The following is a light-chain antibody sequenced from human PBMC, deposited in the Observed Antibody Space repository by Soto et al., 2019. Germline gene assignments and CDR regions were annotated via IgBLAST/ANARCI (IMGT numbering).Light chain of an antibody. V-gene: IGKV1-27*01. Sequence: DIQMTQSPTPLSASVGDRVTITCRASQDIRNFVAWYQQKPGKAPKLLIYAASTLQSGVPSRFSGSGSGTDFTLTINSLQPEDGATYSCQKYSSVPVFGPGTKVEIK. CDR2: AAS. CDR1: QDIRNF. CDR3: QKYSSVPV. J-gene: IGKJ3*01.